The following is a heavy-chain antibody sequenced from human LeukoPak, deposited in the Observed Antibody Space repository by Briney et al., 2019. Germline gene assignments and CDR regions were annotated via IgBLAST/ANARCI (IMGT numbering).Heavy chain of an antibody. CDR1: GGSISSYY. D-gene: IGHD6-19*01. V-gene: IGHV4-4*07. CDR3: ARSLYSSGWTSITRHI. Sequence: SETLSLTCTVSGGSISSYYWSWIRQPAGKGLEWIGRIYTSGSTNYNPSLKSRVTMSVDTSKNQFSLKLSSVAAADTAVYYCARSLYSSGWTSITRHIWGQGTLVTVSS. CDR2: IYTSGST. J-gene: IGHJ4*02.